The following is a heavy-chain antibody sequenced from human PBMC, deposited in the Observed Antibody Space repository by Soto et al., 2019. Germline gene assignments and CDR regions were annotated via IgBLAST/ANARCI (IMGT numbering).Heavy chain of an antibody. D-gene: IGHD5-12*01. CDR3: ARTDGYEIEY. CDR2: IYPGDSDT. Sequence: PGESLKISCKGSGYSFVSYRIGWERQMPGKGLEWMGIIYPGDSDTRYSPSFQGQVTISADKSITTVYLQWSSLKASDTAMYYCARTDGYEIEYWGQGTLVTVSS. CDR1: GYSFVSYR. V-gene: IGHV5-51*01. J-gene: IGHJ4*02.